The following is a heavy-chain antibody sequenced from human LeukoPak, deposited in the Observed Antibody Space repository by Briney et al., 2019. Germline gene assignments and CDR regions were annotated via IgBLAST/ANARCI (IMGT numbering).Heavy chain of an antibody. V-gene: IGHV3-48*01. CDR1: GFTFSSFG. Sequence: GGSLRLSCAASGFTFSSFGMNWVRQAPGKGLEWVSYISSSSSTIYYADSVKGRFTISRDNSKNTMYLQVNSLRAEDTAVYYCGRHIYPWKYADGFDIWGQGTMVTVSS. CDR3: GRHIYPWKYADGFDI. D-gene: IGHD1-7*01. J-gene: IGHJ3*02. CDR2: ISSSSSTI.